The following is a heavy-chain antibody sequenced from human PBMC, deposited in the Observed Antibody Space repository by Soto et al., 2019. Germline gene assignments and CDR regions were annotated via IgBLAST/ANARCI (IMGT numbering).Heavy chain of an antibody. CDR3: AKGQYSGTYSLAGTTDY. CDR2: MSSDGSNK. D-gene: IGHD1-26*01. J-gene: IGHJ4*02. V-gene: IGHV3-30*18. Sequence: QVQLVESGGAVVQPGRSLRLSCAASGFTFSTCGMHWVRQAPGKGLEWAAVMSSDGSNKYYADSVKGRFTISRDNSKNTLYLVMNSLRVEDTGVYYCAKGQYSGTYSLAGTTDYWGQGTLVTVSS. CDR1: GFTFSTCG.